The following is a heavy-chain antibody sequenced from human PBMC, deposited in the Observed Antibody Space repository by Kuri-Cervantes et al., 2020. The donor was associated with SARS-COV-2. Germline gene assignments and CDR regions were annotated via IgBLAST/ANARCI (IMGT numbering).Heavy chain of an antibody. CDR1: GFTFSSYA. Sequence: GGSLRLSCAASGFTFSSYAMHWVRQAPGKGLEWVAVIWYDGSNTYYADSVEGRFAISRDNSKNTPYLQMNNLRAEDTAVYYCARGIRDSDYWGQGTRVTVSS. J-gene: IGHJ4*02. CDR3: ARGIRDSDY. V-gene: IGHV3-33*01. CDR2: IWYDGSNT.